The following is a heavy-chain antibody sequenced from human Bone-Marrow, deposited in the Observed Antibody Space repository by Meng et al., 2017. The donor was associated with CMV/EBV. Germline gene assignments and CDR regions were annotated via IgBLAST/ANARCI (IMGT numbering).Heavy chain of an antibody. CDR3: ARDFSGYDSC. D-gene: IGHD5-12*01. Sequence: SETLSLTCAVYGGSFSGYYWTWIRQPPGKGLEWIGEINHSGSTNYNSSLESRVTISVDTSKNQFSLKLSSVTAADTAVYYCARDFSGYDSCWGQGTLVTVSS. CDR1: GGSFSGYY. J-gene: IGHJ4*02. V-gene: IGHV4-34*01. CDR2: INHSGST.